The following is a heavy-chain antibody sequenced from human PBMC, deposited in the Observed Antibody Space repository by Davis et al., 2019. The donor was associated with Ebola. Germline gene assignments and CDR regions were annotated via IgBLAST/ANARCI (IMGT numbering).Heavy chain of an antibody. J-gene: IGHJ4*02. D-gene: IGHD6-19*01. CDR3: ATGSLGVASIDS. CDR2: FLYSGST. V-gene: IGHV4-59*01. Sequence: PGGSLRLSCTVSGGSINSYYCSWIRQPPGKGLEWIGYFLYSGSTNYDPSLRSRVTISLDTSKNQFSLKLRSVTPADTAVYYCATGSLGVASIDSWGQGTLVTVSS. CDR1: GGSINSYY.